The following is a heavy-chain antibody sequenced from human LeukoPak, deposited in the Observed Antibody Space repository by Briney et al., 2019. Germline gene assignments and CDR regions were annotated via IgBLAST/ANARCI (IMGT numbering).Heavy chain of an antibody. Sequence: SETLSLTCTVSGGSISSSDYYWAWIRQPPGRSLEWIGSIYYSGNTHYNPSLKSRVTISVDTSKNQFSLKLSSVTAADTAVYYCARQGLIVMAGEGDFDYWGQGTLGTVSS. CDR3: ARQGLIVMAGEGDFDY. CDR1: GGSISSSDYY. D-gene: IGHD5-24*01. J-gene: IGHJ4*02. V-gene: IGHV4-39*01. CDR2: IYYSGNT.